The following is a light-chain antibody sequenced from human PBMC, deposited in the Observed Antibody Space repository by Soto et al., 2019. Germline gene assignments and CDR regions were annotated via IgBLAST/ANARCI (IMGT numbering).Light chain of an antibody. CDR3: CSYAGSSTFWV. CDR1: SSDVGSYNL. J-gene: IGLJ3*02. V-gene: IGLV2-23*02. Sequence: QSALTQPASVSGSPGQSITISCTGTSSDVGSYNLVSWYQQHPGKAPKLMIYDVSKRPSGVSNRFSGSKSGNTASLTISGLQAEDEADYYCCSYAGSSTFWVFGGWTKVTVL. CDR2: DVS.